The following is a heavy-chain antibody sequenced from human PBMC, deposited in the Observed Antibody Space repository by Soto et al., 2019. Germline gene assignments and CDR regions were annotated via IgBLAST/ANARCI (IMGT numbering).Heavy chain of an antibody. Sequence: QKFQGRLTITRDTSATTAYMELSSLRSEDTAVYYCARDRMGEAGLRLDYWGQGTLVTVSS. J-gene: IGHJ4*02. D-gene: IGHD1-26*01. CDR3: ARDRMGEAGLRLDY. V-gene: IGHV1-3*01.